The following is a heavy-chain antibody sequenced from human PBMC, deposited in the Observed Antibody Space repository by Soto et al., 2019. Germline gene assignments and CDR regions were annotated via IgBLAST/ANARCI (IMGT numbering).Heavy chain of an antibody. Sequence: SETLCLTCTVSGGSISSGDYYWSWIRQPPGKGLEWIGYIYYSGSTYYNPSLKSRVTISVDTSKNQFSLKLSSVTAADTAVYYCARGGGSGSYDVQYYFDYWGQGTLVTVSS. D-gene: IGHD3-10*01. CDR3: ARGGGSGSYDVQYYFDY. CDR1: GGSISSGDYY. V-gene: IGHV4-30-4*01. J-gene: IGHJ4*02. CDR2: IYYSGST.